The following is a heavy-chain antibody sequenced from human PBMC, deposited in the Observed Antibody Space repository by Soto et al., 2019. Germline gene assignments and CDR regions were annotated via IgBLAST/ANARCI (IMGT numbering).Heavy chain of an antibody. CDR1: GGSISSSSYY. D-gene: IGHD3-22*01. CDR2: IYYSGST. CDR3: ARLGVVIYGMDV. Sequence: PSETLSLTCTVSGGSISSSSYYWGWIRQPPGKGLEWIGSIYYSGSTYYNPSLKSRVTISVDTSKNQFSLKLSSVTAADTAVYYCARLGVVIYGMDVWGQGTTVTVSS. V-gene: IGHV4-39*01. J-gene: IGHJ6*02.